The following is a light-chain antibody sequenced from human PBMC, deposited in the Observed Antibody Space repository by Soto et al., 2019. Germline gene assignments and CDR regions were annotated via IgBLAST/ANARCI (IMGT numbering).Light chain of an antibody. V-gene: IGKV1-27*01. J-gene: IGKJ4*01. CDR2: GAS. CDR1: RAINNY. Sequence: DVQVTPSPTSLSASLVDRVTIFCRASRAINNYVAWYQQKPGKVPKPLIAGASTLQAGVPSRFSGFGSGTDFSLTISSLQPEDAATYYCQKYNNAPLTFGGGTKVDIK. CDR3: QKYNNAPLT.